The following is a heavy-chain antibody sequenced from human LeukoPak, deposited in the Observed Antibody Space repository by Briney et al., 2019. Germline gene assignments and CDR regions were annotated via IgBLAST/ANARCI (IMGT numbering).Heavy chain of an antibody. Sequence: GGSLRLSCAASGFTFSSSQMNWVRQAPGKGLEWVAVIWYDGSNKYYADSVKGRFTISRDNSKNTLYLQMNSLRAEDTAVYYCARDAVYSSSWQYYWGQGTLVTVSS. CDR2: IWYDGSNK. CDR3: ARDAVYSSSWQYY. V-gene: IGHV3-33*08. D-gene: IGHD6-13*01. J-gene: IGHJ4*02. CDR1: GFTFSSSQ.